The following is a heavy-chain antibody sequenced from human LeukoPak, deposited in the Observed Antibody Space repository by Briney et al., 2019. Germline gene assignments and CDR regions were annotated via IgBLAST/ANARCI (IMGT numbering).Heavy chain of an antibody. CDR3: AREHPGYCSGGSCYYPFDY. J-gene: IGHJ4*02. CDR2: ITSSSGFI. Sequence: GGSLRLSCAASGFSFSSTWMHWVRQVPGKGLVWVSSITSSSGFISYADSVKGRSTISRDNAKNSLYLQMNSLRAEDTAVYYCAREHPGYCSGGSCYYPFDYWGQGTLVTVSS. V-gene: IGHV3-21*01. CDR1: GFSFSSTW. D-gene: IGHD2-15*01.